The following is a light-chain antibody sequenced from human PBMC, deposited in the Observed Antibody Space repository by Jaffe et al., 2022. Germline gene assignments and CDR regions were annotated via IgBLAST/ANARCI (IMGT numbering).Light chain of an antibody. J-gene: IGKJ2*01. V-gene: IGKV1-39*01. Sequence: DIQMTQSPSSLSASVGDRVTITCRASESISSNLNWYQQYPGKAPKLLIYTTSNLESGVPSRFRGSASGTQFTLTISSLQPEDFATYYCQQSDSTPYTFGQGTKLEIK. CDR3: QQSDSTPYT. CDR1: ESISSN. CDR2: TTS.